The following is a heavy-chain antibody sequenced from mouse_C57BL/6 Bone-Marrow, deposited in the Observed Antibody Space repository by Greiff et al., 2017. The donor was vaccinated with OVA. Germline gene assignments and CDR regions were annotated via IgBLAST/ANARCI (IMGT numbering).Heavy chain of an antibody. Sequence: QVQLQQSGPGLVAPSQSLSITCTVSGFSLTSYAISWVRQPPGKGLEWLGVIWTGGGTNYNSALKSRLSISKDNSKSQVFLKMNSLQTDDTARYYCARNWVGGYDYGAAMDYWGQGTSVTVSS. V-gene: IGHV2-9-1*01. CDR3: ARNWVGGYDYGAAMDY. CDR1: GFSLTSYA. D-gene: IGHD2-4*01. CDR2: IWTGGGT. J-gene: IGHJ4*01.